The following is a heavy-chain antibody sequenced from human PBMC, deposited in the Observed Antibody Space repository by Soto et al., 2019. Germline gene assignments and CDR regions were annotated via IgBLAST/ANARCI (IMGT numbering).Heavy chain of an antibody. V-gene: IGHV4-34*01. J-gene: IGHJ6*02. CDR2: INHSGST. CDR3: ARSHGSESGRYGMDV. D-gene: IGHD3-10*01. Sequence: XXTLSLAFAVYGGSFSGYYWRWIPQPPGKGLEWIGEINHSGSTNYNPSLKSRVTISVDTSKNQFSLKLSSVTAPDTAVYYCARSHGSESGRYGMDVWGQGTTVTVSS. CDR1: GGSFSGYY.